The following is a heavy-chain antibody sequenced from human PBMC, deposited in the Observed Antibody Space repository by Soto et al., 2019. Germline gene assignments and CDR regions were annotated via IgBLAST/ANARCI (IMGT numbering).Heavy chain of an antibody. Sequence: ASVKVSCKVSGYTLTELSMHWVRQAPGKGLEWMGGFDPEDGETIYAQKFQGRVTMTEDTSTDTAYMELSSLRSEDTAVYYCATVYGCSGGSCYYFDAFDIRGQGTMVTVSS. J-gene: IGHJ3*02. CDR2: FDPEDGET. V-gene: IGHV1-24*01. D-gene: IGHD2-15*01. CDR3: ATVYGCSGGSCYYFDAFDI. CDR1: GYTLTELS.